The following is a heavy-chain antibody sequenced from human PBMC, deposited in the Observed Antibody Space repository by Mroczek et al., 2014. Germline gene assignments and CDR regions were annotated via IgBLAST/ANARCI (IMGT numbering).Heavy chain of an antibody. Sequence: QVQLVQSGPGLVKPSETLSLTCTVSGGSMSSYYWSWIRQPPGKGLEWIGYIHYSGSTNYNPSLKSRVTISIDTSKKQFSLKMSSVTAADTALYYCTRDDYGGNLLDYWAEGTRGHRLL. CDR3: TRDDYGGNLLDY. CDR1: GGSMSSYY. J-gene: IGHJ4*02. V-gene: IGHV4-59*01. D-gene: IGHD4-23*01. CDR2: IHYSGST.